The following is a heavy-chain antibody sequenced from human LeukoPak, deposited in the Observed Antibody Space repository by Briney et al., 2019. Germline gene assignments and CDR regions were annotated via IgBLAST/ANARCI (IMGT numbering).Heavy chain of an antibody. D-gene: IGHD3-3*01. V-gene: IGHV4-30-4*08. CDR2: IYYSGST. J-gene: IGHJ4*02. Sequence: SETLSLTCTVSGGSISSGDYYWSWIRQPPGKGLEWIGYIYYSGSTYYNPSLKSRVTISVDTSKNQFSLKLSSVTAADTAVYYCARVSLEWLFPYYFDYWGQGTLVAVSS. CDR3: ARVSLEWLFPYYFDY. CDR1: GGSISSGDYY.